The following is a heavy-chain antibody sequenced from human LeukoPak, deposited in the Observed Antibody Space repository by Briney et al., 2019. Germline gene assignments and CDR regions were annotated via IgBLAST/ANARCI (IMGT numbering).Heavy chain of an antibody. CDR2: INPNSGGT. CDR3: ARPLRSGSYEYFDY. J-gene: IGHJ4*02. CDR1: GYTFTGYY. V-gene: IGHV1-2*02. Sequence: GASVKVSCKASGYTFTGYYMHWVRQAPGQGLEWMGWINPNSGGTNYAQKFQGRVTMTRDTSISTAYMELSRLRSDDAAVYYCARPLRSGSYEYFDYWGQGTLVTVSS. D-gene: IGHD1-26*01.